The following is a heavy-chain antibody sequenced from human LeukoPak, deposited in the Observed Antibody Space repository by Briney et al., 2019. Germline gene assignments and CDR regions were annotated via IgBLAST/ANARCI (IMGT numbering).Heavy chain of an antibody. V-gene: IGHV3-73*01. J-gene: IGHJ3*02. CDR1: GFTFSGSA. Sequence: GVSLRLSCAASGFTFSGSAMHWVRQASGKGLEWVGRIRSKANSYATAYAASVKGRFTISRDDSKNTAYLQMNSLKTEDTAVYYCTSIWSGTLGAFDIWGQGTMVTVSS. D-gene: IGHD3-10*01. CDR3: TSIWSGTLGAFDI. CDR2: IRSKANSYAT.